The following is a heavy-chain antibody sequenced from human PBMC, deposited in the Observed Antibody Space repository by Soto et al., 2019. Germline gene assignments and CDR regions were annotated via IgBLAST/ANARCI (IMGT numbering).Heavy chain of an antibody. CDR3: AREVRGAMVRGVIMYYYGMDV. CDR1: GFTFSSYS. CDR2: ISSSSSYI. D-gene: IGHD3-10*01. J-gene: IGHJ6*02. Sequence: PGGSLRLSCAASGFTFSSYSMNWVRQAPGKGLEWVSSISSSSSYIYYADSVKGRFTISRDNAKNSLYLQMNSLRAEDTAVYYCAREVRGAMVRGVIMYYYGMDVWGQGTTV. V-gene: IGHV3-21*01.